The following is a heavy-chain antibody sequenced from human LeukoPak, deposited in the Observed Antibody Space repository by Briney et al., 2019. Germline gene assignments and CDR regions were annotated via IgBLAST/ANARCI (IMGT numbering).Heavy chain of an antibody. J-gene: IGHJ5*02. D-gene: IGHD5-18*01. CDR1: GGSISSYY. V-gene: IGHV4-59*01. Sequence: SETLSLTCTVSGGSISSYYWSWIRQPPGKGLEWIGYIYYSGSTNYNPSFKSRVTISVNTPKNQFSLKLSSVTAADTAVYYCARGCPYSYGYGYHRFDPWGQGTLVTVSS. CDR3: ARGCPYSYGYGYHRFDP. CDR2: IYYSGST.